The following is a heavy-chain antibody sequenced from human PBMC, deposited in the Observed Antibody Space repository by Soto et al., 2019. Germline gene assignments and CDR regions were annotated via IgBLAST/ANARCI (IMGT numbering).Heavy chain of an antibody. J-gene: IGHJ5*02. V-gene: IGHV3-23*01. CDR1: GCNLSSLA. CDR3: ARSPTRTNCADRFDP. Sequence: GRPLRLPWAASGCNLSSLAMSRIPQAQGKGLEWVSGISGSGDSTYYPDPVKGRSTISRDNSNTILYLQMNSLRVEDTAVYYCARSPTRTNCADRFDPWGQGTMVTVSS. CDR2: ISGSGDST. D-gene: IGHD7-27*01.